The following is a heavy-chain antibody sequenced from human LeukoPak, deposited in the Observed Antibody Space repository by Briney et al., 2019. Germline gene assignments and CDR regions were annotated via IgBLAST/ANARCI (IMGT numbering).Heavy chain of an antibody. D-gene: IGHD2-21*02. CDR1: GGSFSGYY. CDR2: INHSGST. J-gene: IGHJ4*02. Sequence: KPSETLSLTCAVSGGSFSGYYWTWIRQPPGKGLEWIGEINHSGSTNYNPSLKSRVTISVDTSKNQFSLKLSSVTAADTAVYYCARGSIVVVTALDYWGQGTLVTVSS. CDR3: ARGSIVVVTALDY. V-gene: IGHV4-34*01.